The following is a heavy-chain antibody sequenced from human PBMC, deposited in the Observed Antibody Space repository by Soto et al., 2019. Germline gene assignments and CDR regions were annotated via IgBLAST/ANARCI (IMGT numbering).Heavy chain of an antibody. CDR3: AKGRLRWYHDAFDI. V-gene: IGHV3-30*18. D-gene: IGHD4-17*01. J-gene: IGHJ3*02. CDR1: GLTFSSYG. CDR2: ISYDGGNK. Sequence: GGSLRLSCAASGLTFSSYGMHWVRQAPGKGLEWVAVISYDGGNKYYADSVKGRFTISRDNSKNTLYLQMNSLRAEDTAVYYCAKGRLRWYHDAFDIWGQGTMVTVSS.